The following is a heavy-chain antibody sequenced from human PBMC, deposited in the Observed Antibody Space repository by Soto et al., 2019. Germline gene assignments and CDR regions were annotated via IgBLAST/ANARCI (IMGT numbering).Heavy chain of an antibody. D-gene: IGHD2-2*02. CDR2: IKQDGSEK. J-gene: IGHJ6*02. CDR1: GFTFNTYW. CDR3: ARGGYCSTTSCYRGSHSYYGMDV. V-gene: IGHV3-7*03. Sequence: LRLSCAASGFTFNTYWMSWVRQSPGKGLEWVANIKQDGSEKFYVDSVKGRFTISRDNARNSVYLQMNSLRAEDTGVYYCARGGYCSTTSCYRGSHSYYGMDVWAQGTTVTVSS.